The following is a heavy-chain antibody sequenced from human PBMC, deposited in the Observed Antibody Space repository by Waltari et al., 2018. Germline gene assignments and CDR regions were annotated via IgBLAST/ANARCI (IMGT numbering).Heavy chain of an antibody. CDR3: ARDPQVGATTRYFDL. J-gene: IGHJ2*01. CDR1: GFTFSSYW. CDR2: IKQDGSEK. V-gene: IGHV3-7*04. D-gene: IGHD1-26*01. Sequence: EVQLVESGGGLVQPGGSLRLSCAASGFTFSSYWMSWVRQAPGKGLEWVANIKQDGSEKYYVDSVKGRFTISRDNAKNSLYLQMNSLRAEDTAVYYCARDPQVGATTRYFDLWGRGTLVTVSS.